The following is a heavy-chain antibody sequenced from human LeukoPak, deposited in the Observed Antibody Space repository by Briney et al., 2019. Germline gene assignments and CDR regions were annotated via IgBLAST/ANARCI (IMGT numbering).Heavy chain of an antibody. Sequence: ASVKVSCKVSGYTLTELSMHWVRQAPGKGLEWMGGFDPEDGETIYAQKFQGRVTMTEDTSTDTAYMVLSRLRSDDTAVYYCARVLLLWFGESPGDYWGQGTLVTVSS. D-gene: IGHD3-10*01. J-gene: IGHJ4*02. V-gene: IGHV1-24*01. CDR1: GYTLTELS. CDR2: FDPEDGET. CDR3: ARVLLLWFGESPGDY.